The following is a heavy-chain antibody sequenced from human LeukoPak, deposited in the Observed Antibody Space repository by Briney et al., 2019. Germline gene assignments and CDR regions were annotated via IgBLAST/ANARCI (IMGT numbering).Heavy chain of an antibody. J-gene: IGHJ4*02. CDR3: ARADYYTSGTYDEYFFDS. Sequence: PGGSLRLSCAASGFTFSDYYMSWIRQAPGKGLEWISYISRSSDTIYYADSVKGRFTIFRDNARNSLYLQMNSLRAEDTAVYYCARADYYTSGTYDEYFFDSWGQGTLVTVSS. CDR1: GFTFSDYY. V-gene: IGHV3-11*01. CDR2: ISRSSDTI. D-gene: IGHD3-10*01.